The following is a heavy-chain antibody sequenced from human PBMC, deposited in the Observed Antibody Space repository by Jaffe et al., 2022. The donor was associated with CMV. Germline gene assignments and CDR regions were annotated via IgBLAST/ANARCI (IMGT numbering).Heavy chain of an antibody. V-gene: IGHV3-73*02. J-gene: IGHJ6*02. CDR2: IRSKANSYAT. Sequence: EVQLVESGGGLVQPGGSLKLSCAASGFTFSGSAMHWVRQASGKGLEWVGRIRSKANSYATAYAASVKGRFTISRDDSKNTAYLQMNSLKTEDTAVYYCTRLREWFETDYYYGMDVWGQGTTVTVSS. CDR3: TRLREWFETDYYYGMDV. D-gene: IGHD3-3*01. CDR1: GFTFSGSA.